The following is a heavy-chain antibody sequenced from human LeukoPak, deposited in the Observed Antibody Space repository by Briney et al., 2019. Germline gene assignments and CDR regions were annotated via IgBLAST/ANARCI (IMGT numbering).Heavy chain of an antibody. D-gene: IGHD5-18*01. CDR1: GYSFTSYW. CDR3: ARHTDTAMVIH. CDR2: IDPSDSYT. J-gene: IGHJ4*02. Sequence: GESLMISCKGSGYSFTSYWISWVRQMPGKVLEWMGRIDPSDSYTNYSPSFQGHVAISADKSISPAYLQWSSLKASDTAMYYCARHTDTAMVIHWGQGTLVTVSS. V-gene: IGHV5-10-1*01.